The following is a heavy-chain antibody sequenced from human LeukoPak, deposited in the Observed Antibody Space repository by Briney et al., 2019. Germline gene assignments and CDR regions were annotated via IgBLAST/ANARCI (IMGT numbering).Heavy chain of an antibody. Sequence: GGSLRLSCAASGFTFSSYAMHWVRQAPGKGLEYVSAISSNGGSIYYANSVKGRFTISRDNSKNTLYLQMGSLRAEDMAVYYCARGTPASIAAAGTAFDYWGQGTLVTVSS. CDR3: ARGTPASIAAAGTAFDY. D-gene: IGHD6-13*01. CDR1: GFTFSSYA. J-gene: IGHJ4*02. CDR2: ISSNGGSI. V-gene: IGHV3-64*01.